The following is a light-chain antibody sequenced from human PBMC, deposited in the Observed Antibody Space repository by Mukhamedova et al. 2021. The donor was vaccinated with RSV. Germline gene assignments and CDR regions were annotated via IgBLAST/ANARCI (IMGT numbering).Light chain of an antibody. V-gene: IGLV2-8*01. Sequence: EVSKRPSGVPARFSGSRSGNTASLTVSGLQAGDEADYYCSSYAANNNWLFVAGTKLTVL. CDR3: SSYAANNNWL. CDR2: EVS. J-gene: IGLJ2*01.